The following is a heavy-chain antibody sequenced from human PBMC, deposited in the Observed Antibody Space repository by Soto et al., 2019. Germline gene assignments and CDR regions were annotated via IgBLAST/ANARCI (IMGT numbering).Heavy chain of an antibody. D-gene: IGHD3-9*01. V-gene: IGHV4-34*01. CDR2: INHSGST. CDR3: ARGDMENYGMDV. Sequence: KPSETLSLTCAVYGGSFSGYYWSWIRQPPGKGLEWIGEINHSGSTNYNPSLKSRVTISVDMSKNQFSLKLSSVTAADTAVYYCARGDMENYGMDVWGQGTTVTVSS. J-gene: IGHJ6*02. CDR1: GGSFSGYY.